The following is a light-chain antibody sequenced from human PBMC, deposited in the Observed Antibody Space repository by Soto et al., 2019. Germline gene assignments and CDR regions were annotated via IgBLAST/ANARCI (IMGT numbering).Light chain of an antibody. V-gene: IGKV1-5*01. CDR1: QSISSW. CDR2: DAS. J-gene: IGKJ1*01. Sequence: DIQMTHSPSTLSASVGDRVTITCRASQSISSWLAWYQQKPGKAPKLLIYDASSLESGVPSRFSGSGSGTEFTLTISSLQPDDFATYYCQQYNSYLATFGQGTKV. CDR3: QQYNSYLAT.